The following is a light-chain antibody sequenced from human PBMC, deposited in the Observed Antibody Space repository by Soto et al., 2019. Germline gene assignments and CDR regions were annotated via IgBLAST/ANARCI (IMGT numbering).Light chain of an antibody. CDR2: ELN. Sequence: QSALTQPASVSGSPGQSITISCTGTSSDVGGYDYVSWYQLHPGKAPKLMVFELNNRPSGVSYRFSGSKSGNTASLTISGLQAEDEADYFCSSYSISTAYLFGPGTKLTVL. J-gene: IGLJ1*01. V-gene: IGLV2-14*01. CDR3: SSYSISTAYL. CDR1: SSDVGGYDY.